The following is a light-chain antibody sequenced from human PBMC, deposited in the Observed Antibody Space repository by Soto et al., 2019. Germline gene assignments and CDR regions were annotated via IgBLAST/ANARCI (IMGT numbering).Light chain of an antibody. V-gene: IGKV3-15*01. CDR3: QQYNNWPPWT. Sequence: ETVMTQSPATLSVSPGERATLSCRASQSVISTYLAWYQQKPGQAPRLLIYGASTRATGIPARFSGSGSGTEFTLTISSLQSEDFAVYYCQQYNNWPPWTFGQGTKV. CDR2: GAS. CDR1: QSVISTY. J-gene: IGKJ1*01.